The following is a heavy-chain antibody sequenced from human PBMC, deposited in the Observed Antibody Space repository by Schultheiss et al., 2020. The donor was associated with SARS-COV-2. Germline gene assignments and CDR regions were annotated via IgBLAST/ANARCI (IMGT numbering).Heavy chain of an antibody. V-gene: IGHV3-74*01. CDR3: AKINWNYRHFDY. D-gene: IGHD1-7*01. CDR1: GFTFSSYG. Sequence: GESLKISCAASGFTFSSYGMHWVRQAPGKGLVWVSRINSEGNETRSADSVKGRFTMSRDNAKNTLYLQMNSLRAEDTAVYYCAKINWNYRHFDYWGQGTLVTVSS. CDR2: INSEGNET. J-gene: IGHJ4*02.